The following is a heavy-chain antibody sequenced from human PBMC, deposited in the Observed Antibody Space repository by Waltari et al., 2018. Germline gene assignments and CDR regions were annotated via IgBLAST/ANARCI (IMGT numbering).Heavy chain of an antibody. CDR3: ASSYCTGGVCPLAY. Sequence: QVQLVQSGAEVKKPGASVKVSCKASGYTFTSYGISWVRQAPGQGLEWMGWISAYNGNTNYAQKLQDRVTMTTDTATSTAYMELRSLRSADTAVYYCASSYCTGGVCPLAYWGQGTLVTVSS. J-gene: IGHJ4*02. D-gene: IGHD2-8*02. V-gene: IGHV1-18*01. CDR1: GYTFTSYG. CDR2: ISAYNGNT.